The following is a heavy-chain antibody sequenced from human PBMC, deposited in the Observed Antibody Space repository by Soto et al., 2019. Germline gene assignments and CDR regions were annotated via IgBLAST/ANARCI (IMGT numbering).Heavy chain of an antibody. D-gene: IGHD3-22*01. V-gene: IGHV3-30-3*01. Sequence: PGGSLRLSCAASGFTFSTYTIHWVRQAPGKGLEWVALISYDGSNNYYADSVKGRFTISRDNSKNTLYLQMTGLRAGDTAVYFCARGSQYYYDGSGPLDSWGQGTLVTVSS. J-gene: IGHJ4*02. CDR2: ISYDGSNN. CDR1: GFTFSTYT. CDR3: ARGSQYYYDGSGPLDS.